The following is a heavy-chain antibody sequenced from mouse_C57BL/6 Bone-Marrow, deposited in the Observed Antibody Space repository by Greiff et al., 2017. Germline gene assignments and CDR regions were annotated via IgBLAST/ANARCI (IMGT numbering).Heavy chain of an antibody. CDR1: GFTFSDYY. CDR2: ISNGGGST. CDR3: ARHYDYPYYAMDY. V-gene: IGHV5-12*01. Sequence: EVQLVESGGGLVQPGGSLKLSCAASGFTFSDYYMYWVRQTPEKRLEWVAYISNGGGSTYYPDTVKGRFTISRDNAKNTLYLQMSRLKSEDTAMDYCARHYDYPYYAMDYWGQGTSVTVSS. J-gene: IGHJ4*01. D-gene: IGHD2-4*01.